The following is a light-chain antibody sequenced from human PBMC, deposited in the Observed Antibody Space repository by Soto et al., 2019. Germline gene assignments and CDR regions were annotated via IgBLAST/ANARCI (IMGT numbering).Light chain of an antibody. J-gene: IGKJ1*01. CDR3: QQYGGSPWT. CDR1: QRISISY. CDR2: GTS. Sequence: ELVLTQSPGTLSLSPGERATLSCRASQRISISYLAWYQQRPGQAASLLIYGTSSRATGIPDRFSGSGSGTDFSLTISRLEPEDFAVYYCQQYGGSPWTFGQGTKVDIK. V-gene: IGKV3-20*01.